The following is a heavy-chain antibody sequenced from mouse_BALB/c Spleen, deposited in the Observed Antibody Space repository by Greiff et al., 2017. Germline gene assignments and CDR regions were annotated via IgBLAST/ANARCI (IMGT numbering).Heavy chain of an antibody. V-gene: IGHV1-64*01. CDR1: GYSFSSYW. CDR2: IHPGGSGT. J-gene: IGHJ3*01. D-gene: IGHD1-2*01. CDR3: SRTIHYYGYWFAY. Sequence: VQLQQPGAELVRPGASVKMSCKASGYSFSSYWMNWVKQRPGHGLEWIGMIHPGGSGTRLNEKFKDKATLTVDTSSSTAYMQLSSPTSEDSAVYYYSRTIHYYGYWFAYWGQGTLVTVSA.